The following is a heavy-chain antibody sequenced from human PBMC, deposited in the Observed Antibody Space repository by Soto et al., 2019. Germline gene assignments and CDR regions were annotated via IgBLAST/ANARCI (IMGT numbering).Heavy chain of an antibody. CDR1: GGSISSYY. D-gene: IGHD2-2*01. CDR3: ARPVVPAAMYGAFDI. J-gene: IGHJ3*02. V-gene: IGHV4-59*08. CDR2: IYYSGST. Sequence: SETLSLTCTVSGGSISSYYWSRIRQPPGKGLEWIGYIYYSGSTNYNPSLKSRVTISVDTSKNQFSLKLSSVTAADTAVYYCARPVVPAAMYGAFDIWGQGTMVTVSS.